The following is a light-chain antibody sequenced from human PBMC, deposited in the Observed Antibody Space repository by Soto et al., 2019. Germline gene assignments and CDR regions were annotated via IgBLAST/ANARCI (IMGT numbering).Light chain of an antibody. CDR2: DVS. Sequence: QSVLTQPASVSGSPGQSITISCTGTSSDVGGYNYVSWYQQHPGKAPKLMIYDVSNRPSGFSNRFSGSKSGNTASLTISGLQAEDEADYYCSSYTSSSTLENVFGTGTKVTVL. V-gene: IGLV2-14*01. CDR3: SSYTSSSTLENV. CDR1: SSDVGGYNY. J-gene: IGLJ1*01.